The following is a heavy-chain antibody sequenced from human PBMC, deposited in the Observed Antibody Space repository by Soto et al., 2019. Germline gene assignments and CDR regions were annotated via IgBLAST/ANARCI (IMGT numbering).Heavy chain of an antibody. Sequence: SETLSLTCTVSGGSISSYYWSWTRQPAGKGLEWIGRIYTSGSTNYNPSLKSRVTMSVDTSKNQFSLKLSSVTAADTAVYYCARHLNDFWSGYYHDAFDIWGQGTMVTVSS. V-gene: IGHV4-4*07. J-gene: IGHJ3*02. CDR1: GGSISSYY. D-gene: IGHD3-3*01. CDR3: ARHLNDFWSGYYHDAFDI. CDR2: IYTSGST.